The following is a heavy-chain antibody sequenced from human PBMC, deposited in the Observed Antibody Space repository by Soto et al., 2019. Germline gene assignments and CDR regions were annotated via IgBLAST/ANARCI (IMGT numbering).Heavy chain of an antibody. CDR1: GFTFSSYG. V-gene: IGHV3-30*18. CDR3: AKDERQGIFGVVALDY. D-gene: IGHD3-3*01. J-gene: IGHJ4*01. CDR2: ISNDGRNK. Sequence: ESGGGVVQPGRSLRLSCAASGFTFSSYGMHWVRQGPGKGLEWVAVISNDGRNKYYADSVKGRFTISRDNSNNTPYLQMNGLRIEDAAEYHCAKDERQGIFGVVALDYWGQGILVTVSS.